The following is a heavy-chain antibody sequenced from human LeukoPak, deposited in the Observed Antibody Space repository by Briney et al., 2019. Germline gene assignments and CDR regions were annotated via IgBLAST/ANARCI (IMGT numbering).Heavy chain of an antibody. CDR3: ARQRSGLGRPLFFFDY. J-gene: IGHJ4*02. D-gene: IGHD3-16*01. Sequence: SETLSLTCIVTGGSISSSSFLWGWIRQPPGKELEWIGSVYYNGSTYQNPSLKNRITMSVDTSTNQFSLKVTSMTAADTALYFCARQRSGLGRPLFFFDYWGLGTLVTFSS. V-gene: IGHV4-39*01. CDR2: VYYNGST. CDR1: GGSISSSSFL.